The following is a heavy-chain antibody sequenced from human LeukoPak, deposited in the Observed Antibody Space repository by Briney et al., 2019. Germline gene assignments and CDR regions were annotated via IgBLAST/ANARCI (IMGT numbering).Heavy chain of an antibody. V-gene: IGHV1-2*02. CDR3: ARTYYYGSDPFDP. CDR2: INPNSGGT. J-gene: IGHJ5*02. D-gene: IGHD3-10*01. Sequence: ASVKVSCKASGYTFTGYYMHWVRQAPGQGLEWMGWINPNSGGTNYAQKFQGRVTMTRDTSIGTAYMELSRLRSDDTAVYYCARTYYYGSDPFDPWGQGTLVTVSS. CDR1: GYTFTGYY.